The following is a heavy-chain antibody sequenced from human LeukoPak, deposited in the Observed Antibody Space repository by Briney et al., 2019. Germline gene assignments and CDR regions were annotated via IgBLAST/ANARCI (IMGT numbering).Heavy chain of an antibody. CDR3: AISPRMKPIDY. J-gene: IGHJ4*02. CDR1: GLPFRRYA. Sequence: PGGTLRLSCAVCGLPFRRYATGWVPEAPGKGLEWVSAITGSGGSTYYADSVKRRFPIPRDNSKNPLYLQMNSLRAEDTAVYYCAISPRMKPIDYWGQGTLVTVSS. D-gene: IGHD1-14*01. V-gene: IGHV3-23*01. CDR2: ITGSGGST.